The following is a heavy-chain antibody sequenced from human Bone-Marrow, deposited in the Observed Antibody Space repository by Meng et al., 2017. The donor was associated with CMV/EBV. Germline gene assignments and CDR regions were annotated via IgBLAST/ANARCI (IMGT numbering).Heavy chain of an antibody. V-gene: IGHV6-1*01. CDR3: ARTSYGYDY. Sequence: QSGPGLRKPSQILYITCALAGDSVSSNSAAWTWFRQSPSRGLEWLGRTYYRSKWYNDYAVSVKSRITINPDTSKNQFSLQLNSVTPEDTAVYYCARTSYGYDYWGQGTLVTVSS. CDR1: GDSVSSNSAA. D-gene: IGHD5-18*01. J-gene: IGHJ4*02. CDR2: TYYRSKWYN.